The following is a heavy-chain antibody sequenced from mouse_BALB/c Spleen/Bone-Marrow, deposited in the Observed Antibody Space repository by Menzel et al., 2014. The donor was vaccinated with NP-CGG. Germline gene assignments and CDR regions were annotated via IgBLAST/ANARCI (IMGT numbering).Heavy chain of an antibody. CDR2: ISDGGSYT. CDR3: ARQTYYDYDGYFDY. J-gene: IGHJ2*01. CDR1: GFTFSDYY. Sequence: VQLQQSGGGLVKPGGSLKLSCAASGFTFSDYYMYWVRQTPEKRLEWVATISDGGSYTYYPDSVKGRFTISRDNAKNNLYLQMSSLKSEDTAMYYCARQTYYDYDGYFDYWGQGTTLTVSS. V-gene: IGHV5-4*02. D-gene: IGHD2-4*01.